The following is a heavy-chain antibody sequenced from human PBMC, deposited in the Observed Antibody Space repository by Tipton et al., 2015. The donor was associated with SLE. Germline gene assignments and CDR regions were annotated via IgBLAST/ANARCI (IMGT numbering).Heavy chain of an antibody. CDR2: INWNGGST. V-gene: IGHV3-20*01. CDR3: ARGEGRSGDFDL. D-gene: IGHD3-10*01. J-gene: IGHJ2*01. Sequence: GSLRLSCAASGFTFDDYGMSWVRQAPGKGLEWISGINWNGGSTGYADSVKGRFTISRDNAKNSLYLQMNSLRAEDTALYHCARGEGRSGDFDLWGRGTLVTVSS. CDR1: GFTFDDYG.